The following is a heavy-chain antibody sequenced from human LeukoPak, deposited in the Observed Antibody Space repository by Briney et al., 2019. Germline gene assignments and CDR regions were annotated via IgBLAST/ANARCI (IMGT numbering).Heavy chain of an antibody. V-gene: IGHV4-59*01. CDR2: VTDAGFA. CDR3: ARKRQYYYDSSGYFDY. CDR1: STSLTTYY. D-gene: IGHD3-22*01. J-gene: IGHJ4*02. Sequence: PSETLSLTCTVSSTSLTTYYWSWIRQPPGKGLEWIGYVTDAGFATYNPSLKSRVTLSVDTSTNQFSLKVHSVSVSDTAVYYCARKRQYYYDSSGYFDYWGQGTLVTVSS.